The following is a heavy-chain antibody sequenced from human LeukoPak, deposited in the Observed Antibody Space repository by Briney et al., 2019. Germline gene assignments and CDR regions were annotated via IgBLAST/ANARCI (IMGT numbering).Heavy chain of an antibody. J-gene: IGHJ4*02. CDR2: INHSGST. CDR3: ARHSAYGSGTYYYFDY. CDR1: VGSFSGYH. D-gene: IGHD3-10*01. Sequence: PSETLSLTCAVYVGSFSGYHWNWIRQPPGKGLEWIGEINHSGSTNYNPSLKSRVTISLDTSKNQFSLRLNSVTAADTAVYYCARHSAYGSGTYYYFDYWGQGTLVSVSS. V-gene: IGHV4-34*01.